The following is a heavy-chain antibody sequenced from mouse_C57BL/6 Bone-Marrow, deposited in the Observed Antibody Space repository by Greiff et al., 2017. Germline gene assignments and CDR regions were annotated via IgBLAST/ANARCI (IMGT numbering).Heavy chain of an antibody. CDR3: VRRYYDYAGTGYYANEY. CDR1: GFTFSDYG. Sequence: EVHLVESGGCLVKPGGSLKLSCAASGFTFSDYGMHWVRQAPEKGLEWVVYISSGSSTIYYADTVTGRFTISRDHANNPLFLQMPCLRSEATAKYYCVRRYYDYAGTGYYANEYRGQRTS. V-gene: IGHV5-17*01. D-gene: IGHD2-4*01. CDR2: ISSGSSTI. J-gene: IGHJ4*01.